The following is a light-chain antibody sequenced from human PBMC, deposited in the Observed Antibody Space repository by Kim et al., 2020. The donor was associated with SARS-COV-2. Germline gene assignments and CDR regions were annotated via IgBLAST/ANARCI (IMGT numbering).Light chain of an antibody. CDR2: DAY. CDR3: QQRSNWPLT. J-gene: IGKJ4*01. CDR1: QSLSNT. V-gene: IGKV3-11*01. Sequence: LSRGESCHHSLRASQSLSNTFAWYHPEPGQAPRLLMYDAYNTATGIPARFSGSGSGTDFTLTISSLEPEDFAVYYCQQRSNWPLTIGGGTKVDIK.